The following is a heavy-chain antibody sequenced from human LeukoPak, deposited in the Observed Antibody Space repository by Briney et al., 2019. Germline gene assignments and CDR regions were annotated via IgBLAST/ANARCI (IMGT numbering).Heavy chain of an antibody. J-gene: IGHJ6*03. D-gene: IGHD7-27*01. CDR1: DGSTSSYY. CDR3: ARTTGERNYYYYYMDV. V-gene: IGHV4-59*08. Sequence: SETLSLTCTVSDGSTSSYYWSWIRQPPGKGLEWIGYIYNSGSTNYNPSLKSRVTISVDTSKNQFSLKLSSVTAADTAVYYCARTTGERNYYYYYMDVWGKGTTVTVSS. CDR2: IYNSGST.